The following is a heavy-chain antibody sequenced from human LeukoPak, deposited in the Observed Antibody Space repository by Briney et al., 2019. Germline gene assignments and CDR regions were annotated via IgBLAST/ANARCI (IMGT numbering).Heavy chain of an antibody. Sequence: GGSLRLSCAASGYTFSSYSMNWVRQAPGKGLEWVSYISRDSERIYEADSVRGRFTISRDNARNSLFLQMNRLRVEDTAIYYCAREEYYDSNAYPSREFDYWGQGTLVSVCS. J-gene: IGHJ4*02. V-gene: IGHV3-48*01. CDR3: AREEYYDSNAYPSREFDY. D-gene: IGHD3-22*01. CDR2: ISRDSERI. CDR1: GYTFSSYS.